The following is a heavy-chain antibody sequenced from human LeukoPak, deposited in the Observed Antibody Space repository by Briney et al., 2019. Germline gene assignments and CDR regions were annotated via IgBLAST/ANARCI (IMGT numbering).Heavy chain of an antibody. V-gene: IGHV4-59*01. Sequence: SETLSLTCTVSGGSISSYYWSWIRQPPGKGLEWIGYIFYSGSTNYNPSLKSRVTISVDTSKNQFSLKLSSVTAADTAVYFCARDWGVGGRPGYMDVWGKGTTVTVSS. CDR3: ARDWGVGGRPGYMDV. D-gene: IGHD6-6*01. J-gene: IGHJ6*03. CDR2: IFYSGST. CDR1: GGSISSYY.